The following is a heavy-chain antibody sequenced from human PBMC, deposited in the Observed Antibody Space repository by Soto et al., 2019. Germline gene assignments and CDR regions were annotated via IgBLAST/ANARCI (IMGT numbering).Heavy chain of an antibody. CDR1: GFTVTINY. D-gene: IGHD5-12*01. Sequence: EVQVVESGRGLIQPGGSLRLSCAVSGFTVTINYMSWVRQAPGKGLEWVSVIYSGGTIYYADSVKGRFTISRDTSKNTLYLQMNSLRGEDTAVYYCHGYGYWGQGTLVTVSS. V-gene: IGHV3-53*01. CDR2: IYSGGTI. CDR3: HGYGY. J-gene: IGHJ4*02.